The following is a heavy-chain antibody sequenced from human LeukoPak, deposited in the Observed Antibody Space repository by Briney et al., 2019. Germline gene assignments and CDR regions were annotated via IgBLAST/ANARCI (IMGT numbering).Heavy chain of an antibody. CDR2: IYYSENT. D-gene: IGHD2-8*01. J-gene: IGHJ5*02. V-gene: IGHV4-59*01. CDR1: GXSISSYY. CDR3: ARGMGGNWFDP. Sequence: PSETLSLTCTVSGXSISSYYWSWIRQPPGKGLEWIVYIYYSENTNYNPSLKRRVTISVDTSKNQFSLKLSSVTAADTAMYYCARGMGGNWFDPWGQGTLVTVSS.